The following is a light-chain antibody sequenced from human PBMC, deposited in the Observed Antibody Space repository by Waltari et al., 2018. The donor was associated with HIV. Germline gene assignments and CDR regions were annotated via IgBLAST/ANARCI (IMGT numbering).Light chain of an antibody. Sequence: NFMLTQPHSVSESPGKTVTISCTRSSGSIGRDYVHWYQHRPGCAPSLVIYEDNPRPSGVPGRFSGSIDTSSNSASLTISGLEPEDEAYYYCQSCYNTYRVFGGGTKLTVL. CDR2: EDN. J-gene: IGLJ3*02. CDR3: QSCYNTYRV. V-gene: IGLV6-57*03. CDR1: SGSIGRDY.